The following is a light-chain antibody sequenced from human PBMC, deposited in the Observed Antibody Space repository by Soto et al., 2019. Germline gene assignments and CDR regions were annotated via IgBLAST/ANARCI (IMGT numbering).Light chain of an antibody. CDR2: LGS. Sequence: EIVMTQSPLSLPVTPGEAASISCRSSQSLLHTNGYNYLDWYLQRPGHSPQLLIYLGSNRASGVPDRFSDSGSGTDFTLKISRMEAGDVGVYYCMQALQTPVTFGQGTRMEIK. J-gene: IGKJ5*01. CDR3: MQALQTPVT. V-gene: IGKV2-28*01. CDR1: QSLLHTNGYNY.